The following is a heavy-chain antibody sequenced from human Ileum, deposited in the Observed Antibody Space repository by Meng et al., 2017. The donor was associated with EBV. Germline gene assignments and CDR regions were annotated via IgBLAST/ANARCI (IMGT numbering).Heavy chain of an antibody. V-gene: IGHV4-4*02. CDR3: ARGYGSGRDYFDY. J-gene: IGHJ4*02. Sequence: GRLRESGPVLGKPWGTLPLTSAVSGCSISSSTWWDWVRQRPGKGLEWIGEIYYSGSTIYNPSLKSRVTISVDKSKNLFSLKLSSVTAADTAVYYCARGYGSGRDYFDYWGQGTLVTVSS. D-gene: IGHD3-10*01. CDR1: GCSISSSTW. CDR2: IYYSGST.